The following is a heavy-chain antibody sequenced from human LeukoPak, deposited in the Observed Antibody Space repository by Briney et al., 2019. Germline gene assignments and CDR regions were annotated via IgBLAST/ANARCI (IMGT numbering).Heavy chain of an antibody. J-gene: IGHJ4*02. V-gene: IGHV1-8*03. CDR1: GYTFTSYD. Sequence: GASVKVSCKASGYTFTSYDINLVRQATGQGLEWMGWMNPNSGNTGYAQKFQGRVTITRNTSISTAYMELSSLRSEDTAVYYCAILRPYDFWSGYYHFDYWGQGTLVTVSS. CDR2: MNPNSGNT. CDR3: AILRPYDFWSGYYHFDY. D-gene: IGHD3-3*01.